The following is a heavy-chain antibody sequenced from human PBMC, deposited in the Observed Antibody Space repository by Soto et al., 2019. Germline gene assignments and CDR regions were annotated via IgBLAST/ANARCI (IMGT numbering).Heavy chain of an antibody. V-gene: IGHV4-34*02. J-gene: IGHJ4*02. D-gene: IGHD3-10*01. CDR1: GGSFSDYY. CDR3: ASAKAWRSEF. CDR2: INHRGNT. Sequence: QVQPQQWGAGLLKPSETLSLTCAVYGGSFSDYYWSWVRQPPGEGLEWIGEINHRGNTNYNPSLKSRVTLSVDTPKNQFSLKLSSVTAADTAVYFCASAKAWRSEFWGQGTLVTVSS.